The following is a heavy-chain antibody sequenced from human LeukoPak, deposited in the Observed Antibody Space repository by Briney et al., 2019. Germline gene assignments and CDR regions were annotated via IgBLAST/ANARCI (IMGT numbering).Heavy chain of an antibody. J-gene: IGHJ6*02. CDR1: GLTVSSNY. V-gene: IGHV3-53*01. CDR2: IFSGGST. D-gene: IGHD2-2*01. Sequence: GGSLRLSCAASGLTVSSNYMSWVRQAPGRGLEWVSVIFSGGSTYYADSVKGRFTISRDNSKNTLYLQMNSLRPEDTAVYYCARDLPPAPWNGMDVWGQGTTVTVSS. CDR3: ARDLPPAPWNGMDV.